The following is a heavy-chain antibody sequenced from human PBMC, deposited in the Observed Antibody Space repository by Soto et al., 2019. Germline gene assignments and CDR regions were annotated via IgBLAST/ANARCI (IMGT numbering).Heavy chain of an antibody. J-gene: IGHJ4*02. D-gene: IGHD6-6*01. V-gene: IGHV3-23*01. CDR1: GFTFSNYA. Sequence: GGSLRLSCAASGFTFSNYAMTWVRQAPGKGLEWVSVIGGSIGGGTHYADSVRGRFTISRDNSKNTLYLHMNSLRADDTAVYYCARAGQLHDYFDSWGQGTLVTVSS. CDR2: IGGSIGGGT. CDR3: ARAGQLHDYFDS.